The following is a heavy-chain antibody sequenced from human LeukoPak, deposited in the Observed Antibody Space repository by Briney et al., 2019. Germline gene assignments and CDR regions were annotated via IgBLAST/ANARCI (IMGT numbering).Heavy chain of an antibody. Sequence: SVKVSCKASGGTFSSYAISWVRQAPGQGLEWMGGIIPIFGTANYAQKLQGRVTMTTDTSTSTAYMELRSLRSDDTAVYYCARDHMVRGVMVSMDVWGKGTTVTVSS. CDR3: ARDHMVRGVMVSMDV. D-gene: IGHD3-10*01. V-gene: IGHV1-69*05. CDR1: GGTFSSYA. J-gene: IGHJ6*03. CDR2: IIPIFGTA.